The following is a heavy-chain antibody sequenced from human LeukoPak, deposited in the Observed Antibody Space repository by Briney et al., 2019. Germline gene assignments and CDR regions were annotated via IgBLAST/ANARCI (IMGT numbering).Heavy chain of an antibody. D-gene: IGHD3-10*01. CDR1: GITFNA. CDR3: ARERFGSGSCPDY. J-gene: IGHJ4*02. Sequence: PGGALRLSCAASGITFNAIHWVRQAPGEGLEWVALTWYDGRNKYYADSVKGRFTISIDNSKNMVYLHMNSLRADDTAVYYCARERFGSGSCPDYWGQGTLVTVSS. V-gene: IGHV3-33*01. CDR2: TWYDGRNK.